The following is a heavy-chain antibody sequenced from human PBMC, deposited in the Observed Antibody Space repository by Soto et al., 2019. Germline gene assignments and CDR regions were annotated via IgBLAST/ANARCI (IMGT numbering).Heavy chain of an antibody. CDR1: GGSISSGSYY. V-gene: IGHV4-31*03. J-gene: IGHJ4*02. Sequence: PSETLSVTCTVSGGSISSGSYYWSWIRQHLGKGLEWIGYIYYSGSTYYNPSLKSRVTISVDTSKNQFSLKLSSVTAADTAVYYCAREGTYGPLYWGQGTLVTVSS. CDR2: IYYSGST. D-gene: IGHD4-17*01. CDR3: AREGTYGPLY.